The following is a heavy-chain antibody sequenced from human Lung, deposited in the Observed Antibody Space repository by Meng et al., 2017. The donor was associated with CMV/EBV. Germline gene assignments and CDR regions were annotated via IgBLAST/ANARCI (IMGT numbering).Heavy chain of an antibody. V-gene: IGHV3-23*04. CDR2: TSTTGADT. Sequence: EVQLVESGGGLVRPGGSLRLSCVASGFTVNTKHMGWVRQAPGKGLEWVSATSTTGADTYYTGSVQGRFTISRDNSGNTLFLQMNSLRVEDTAVYYCARNKEPFDYWGQGALVTVSS. J-gene: IGHJ4*02. CDR1: GFTVNTKH. CDR3: ARNKEPFDY. D-gene: IGHD1/OR15-1a*01.